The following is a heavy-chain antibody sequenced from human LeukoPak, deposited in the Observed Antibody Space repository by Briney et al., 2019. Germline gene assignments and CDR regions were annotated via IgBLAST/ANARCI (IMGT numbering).Heavy chain of an antibody. CDR2: VSGSSSTI. CDR3: AKSATYRFDY. Sequence: GGSLRLSCAASGFTVSSTYMNWVRQAPGKGLEWLSFVSGSSSTIYYADSVKGRFTISRDNAKNSLYLQMNSLRDEDTAVYYCAKSATYRFDYWGQGTLVTVSS. V-gene: IGHV3-48*02. CDR1: GFTVSSTY. J-gene: IGHJ4*02. D-gene: IGHD3-3*01.